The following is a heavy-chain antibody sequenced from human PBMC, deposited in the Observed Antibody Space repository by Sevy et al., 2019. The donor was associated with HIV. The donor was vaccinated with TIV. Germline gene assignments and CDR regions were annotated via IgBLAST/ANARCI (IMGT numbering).Heavy chain of an antibody. V-gene: IGHV3-23*01. CDR3: AKDRYEGCGYYPEGAFDI. CDR2: ISGSGGGT. D-gene: IGHD3-22*01. CDR1: GLTLTSYA. Sequence: GGSLRLSCTASGLTLTSYAMNWVRQAPGKGLEWVSTISGSGGGTYYGYSVKGRFTISRDNSKNTLYLQMSSLRAEDTAVYYCAKDRYEGCGYYPEGAFDIWGQGTKVTVSS. J-gene: IGHJ3*02.